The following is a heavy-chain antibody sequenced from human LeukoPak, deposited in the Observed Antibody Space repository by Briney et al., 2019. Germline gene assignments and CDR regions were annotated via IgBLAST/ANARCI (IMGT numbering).Heavy chain of an antibody. D-gene: IGHD6-19*01. V-gene: IGHV1-8*01. Sequence: ASVKVSCKASGYTFTSYDINWVRQATGQGLEWMGWMNPNSGNTGYAQKFQGRVTMTRDMSTSTVYMELSSLRSEDTAVYYCARDVRQWLVPGGRDYYYYYYMDVWGKGTTVTVSS. CDR1: GYTFTSYD. J-gene: IGHJ6*03. CDR3: ARDVRQWLVPGGRDYYYYYYMDV. CDR2: MNPNSGNT.